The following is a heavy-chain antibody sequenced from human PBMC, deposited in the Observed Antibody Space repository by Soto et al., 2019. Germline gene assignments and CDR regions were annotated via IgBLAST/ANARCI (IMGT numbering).Heavy chain of an antibody. J-gene: IGHJ3*02. CDR1: GYTFTGYY. V-gene: IGHV1-2*04. CDR3: ARDAAVAGNDAFDI. CDR2: INPNSGGT. Sequence: ASVKVSCKASGYTFTGYYMHWVRQAPGQGLEWMGWINPNSGGTNYAQKFQGWVTMTRDMSISTAYMELSRLRSDDTAVYYCARDAAVAGNDAFDIWGQGTMVTVSS. D-gene: IGHD6-19*01.